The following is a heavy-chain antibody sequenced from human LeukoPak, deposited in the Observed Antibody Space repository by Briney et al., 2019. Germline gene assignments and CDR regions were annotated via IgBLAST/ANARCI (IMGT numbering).Heavy chain of an antibody. V-gene: IGHV4-59*08. CDR1: GGSISSYY. CDR2: IYYSGST. CDR3: ARGIGVPTYYYDSSGYYYFDY. Sequence: SETLSLTCTVSGGSISSYYWSWIRQPPGKGLEWIGYIYYSGSTNYNPSLKSRVTISVDTSKNQFSLKLSSVTAADTAVYYCARGIGVPTYYYDSSGYYYFDYWGQGTLVTVSS. J-gene: IGHJ4*02. D-gene: IGHD3-22*01.